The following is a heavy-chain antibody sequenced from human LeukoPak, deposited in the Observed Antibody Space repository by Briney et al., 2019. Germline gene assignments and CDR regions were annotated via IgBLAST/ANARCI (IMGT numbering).Heavy chain of an antibody. Sequence: GESLRISCKGSGYSFTSYWISWVRQMPGKGLEWMGRIDPSDSYTNYSPSFQGHVTISAGKSISTAYLQWSSLKASDTAMYYCARRGDYVWGSYRMYYFDYWGQGTLVTVSS. CDR1: GYSFTSYW. D-gene: IGHD3-16*02. CDR2: IDPSDSYT. V-gene: IGHV5-10-1*01. J-gene: IGHJ4*02. CDR3: ARRGDYVWGSYRMYYFDY.